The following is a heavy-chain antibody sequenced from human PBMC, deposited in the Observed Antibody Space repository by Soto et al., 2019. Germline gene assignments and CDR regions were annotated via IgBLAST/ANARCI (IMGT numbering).Heavy chain of an antibody. CDR3: ARTTAVPNTLRSRYFFDY. Sequence: SETLSLTCSVSGGSVSDKTYYWSWIRQPPGKRRDWFGYVYYSGTTNYNPSLKSRVTISVDLSKNRFSLRLSSVTTADTALYYCARTTAVPNTLRSRYFFDYWGQGTLVTVSS. D-gene: IGHD4-17*01. J-gene: IGHJ4*02. V-gene: IGHV4-61*01. CDR1: GGSVSDKTYY. CDR2: VYYSGTT.